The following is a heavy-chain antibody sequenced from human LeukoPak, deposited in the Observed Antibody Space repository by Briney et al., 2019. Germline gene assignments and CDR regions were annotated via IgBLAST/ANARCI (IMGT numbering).Heavy chain of an antibody. CDR1: GYTFTENY. V-gene: IGHV1-2*02. CDR3: ARGKSGYSP. J-gene: IGHJ4*02. Sequence: ASVKVSCKVSGYTFTENYIHWVRQTPGRGLEWMGLINPHTGAANYTQSFQGRVTLTMDTSSSTAYMHLSSLRFDDTAVYYCARGKSGYSPWGQGTPVTVSS. D-gene: IGHD3-22*01. CDR2: INPHTGAA.